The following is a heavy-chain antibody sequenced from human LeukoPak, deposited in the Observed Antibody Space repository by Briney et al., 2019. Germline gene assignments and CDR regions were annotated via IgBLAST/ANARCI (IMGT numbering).Heavy chain of an antibody. CDR3: ARGTYSAYELGAYMDV. V-gene: IGHV1-46*01. CDR1: GYTFTSYY. D-gene: IGHD5-12*01. CDR2: INPSGGST. Sequence: ASVKVSCKASGYTFTSYYMHWVRQAPGQGLEWMGIINPSGGSTNYAQKFQGRVTMTTDTSTNTVYMELSSLRSEDTTVYYCARGTYSAYELGAYMDVWGKGTTVTVAS. J-gene: IGHJ6*03.